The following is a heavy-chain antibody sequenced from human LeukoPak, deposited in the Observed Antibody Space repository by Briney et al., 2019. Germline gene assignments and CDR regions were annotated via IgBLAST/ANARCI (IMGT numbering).Heavy chain of an antibody. J-gene: IGHJ4*02. D-gene: IGHD6-13*01. V-gene: IGHV1-46*01. Sequence: GASVKVSCKASGHTFSNYYMHWVRQAPGQGLEWIGVITTSGGSTSYAQDFQGRVTMTRDTSTSTVYMELTSLGSEDTAVYYCARARTIAAVGPDFDYWGQGTLVTVSS. CDR3: ARARTIAAVGPDFDY. CDR1: GHTFSNYY. CDR2: ITTSGGST.